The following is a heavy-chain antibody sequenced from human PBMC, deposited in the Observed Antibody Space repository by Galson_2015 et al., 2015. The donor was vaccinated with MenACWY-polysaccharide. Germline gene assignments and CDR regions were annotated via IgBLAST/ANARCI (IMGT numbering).Heavy chain of an antibody. CDR2: ISYDGSNK. J-gene: IGHJ6*02. CDR3: AKDGGNWNNFYGMDV. CDR1: GFTFSSYG. V-gene: IGHV3-30*18. D-gene: IGHD1-1*01. Sequence: SLRLSCAASGFTFSSYGMHWVRQAPGKGLEWVAVISYDGSNKYYADSVKGRFTISRDNSKNTLYLQMNSLRAEDTAVYYCAKDGGNWNNFYGMDVWGQGTTLTVSS.